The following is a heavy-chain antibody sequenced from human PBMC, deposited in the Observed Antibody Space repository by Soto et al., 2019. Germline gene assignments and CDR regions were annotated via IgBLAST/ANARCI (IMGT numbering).Heavy chain of an antibody. D-gene: IGHD3-9*01. CDR2: INPNSGGT. Sequence: ASVKVSCKASGYTFTGYYMHLVRQAPRQGLEWMGWINPNSGGTNYAQKFQGWVTMTRDTSISTAYMELSRLRSDDTAVYYCARGIDILTGYPTMDVWGQGTTVTVSS. CDR3: ARGIDILTGYPTMDV. J-gene: IGHJ6*02. CDR1: GYTFTGYY. V-gene: IGHV1-2*04.